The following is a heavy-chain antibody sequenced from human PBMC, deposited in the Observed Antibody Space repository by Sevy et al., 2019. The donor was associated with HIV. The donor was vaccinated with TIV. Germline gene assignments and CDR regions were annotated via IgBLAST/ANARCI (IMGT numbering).Heavy chain of an antibody. CDR2: ISNSPSYI. Sequence: GESLKISCAASGFTFISFTMNWVRQAPGKGLEWVSSISNSPSYIYYADSVKGRFTISRDNAKNALYLQMDSLRVEDAAVYYCARRGGLTDEGFDIWGQGTMVTV. D-gene: IGHD3-16*01. V-gene: IGHV3-21*01. CDR3: ARRGGLTDEGFDI. CDR1: GFTFISFT. J-gene: IGHJ3*02.